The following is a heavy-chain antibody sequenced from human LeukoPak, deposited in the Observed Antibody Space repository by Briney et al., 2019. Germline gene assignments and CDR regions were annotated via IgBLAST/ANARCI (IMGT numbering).Heavy chain of an antibody. CDR2: ISAYNGNT. Sequence: GASVKVSCKASGYTFTSYGMSWVRQAPGQGLEWMGWISAYNGNTNYAQKFQGRVTMTTDTSTSTAYMELRSLRSDDTAVYYCAKDRDGDGWDYYYYMDVWGKGTTVTISS. CDR1: GYTFTSYG. J-gene: IGHJ6*03. D-gene: IGHD5-24*01. V-gene: IGHV1-18*01. CDR3: AKDRDGDGWDYYYYMDV.